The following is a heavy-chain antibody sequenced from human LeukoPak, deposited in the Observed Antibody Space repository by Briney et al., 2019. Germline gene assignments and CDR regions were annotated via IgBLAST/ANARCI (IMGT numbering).Heavy chain of an antibody. CDR1: GFTFSSYS. CDR3: AKDDYGDYGGFWFDP. J-gene: IGHJ5*02. V-gene: IGHV3-21*04. D-gene: IGHD4-17*01. Sequence: GGSLRLSCAASGFTFSSYSMNWVRQAPGKGLEWVSSISSSSSYIYYADSVKGRFTISRDNSKNTLYLQMNSLRAEDTAVYYCAKDDYGDYGGFWFDPWGQGTLVTVSS. CDR2: ISSSSSYI.